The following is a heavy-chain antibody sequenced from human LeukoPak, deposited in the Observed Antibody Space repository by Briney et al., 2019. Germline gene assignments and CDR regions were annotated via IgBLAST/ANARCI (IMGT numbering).Heavy chain of an antibody. CDR3: ARGPPLPTQVVVAARWWYFDL. V-gene: IGHV4-59*01. CDR1: GGSISSYY. CDR2: IYYSGST. J-gene: IGHJ2*01. Sequence: SETLSLTCTVSGGSISSYYWSWIRQPRGKGLEWIGYIYYSGSTSYNPSLKSRATISVDTSKNQFSLKLSSVTAADTAVYYCARGPPLPTQVVVAARWWYFDLWGRGTLVTVSS. D-gene: IGHD2-15*01.